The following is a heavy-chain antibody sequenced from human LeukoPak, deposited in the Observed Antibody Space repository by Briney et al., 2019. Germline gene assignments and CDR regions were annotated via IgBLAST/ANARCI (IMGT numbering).Heavy chain of an antibody. V-gene: IGHV4-61*01. Sequence: SETLSLTCTVSGGSVSSGSYYWSWIRQPPGKGLEWIGNIYYSGSTNYNPSLKSRVTMSVDTSKNQFSLKLGSVTAADTAVYYCARAGTPITMIVVESNWFDPWGQRTLVTVSS. CDR2: IYYSGST. J-gene: IGHJ5*02. CDR3: ARAGTPITMIVVESNWFDP. D-gene: IGHD3-22*01. CDR1: GGSVSSGSYY.